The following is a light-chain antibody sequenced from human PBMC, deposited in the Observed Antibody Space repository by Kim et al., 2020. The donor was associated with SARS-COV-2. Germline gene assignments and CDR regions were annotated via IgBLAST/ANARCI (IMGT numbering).Light chain of an antibody. Sequence: VTISCPATSSDVVGYNYVSCPQQHPRTAPTLMIYYVINRPSAGPTRFSAAKSGNTASLTVSSLQAEDEADYYCSSYAGTNNFHVFGTGTKVTVL. CDR1: SSDVVGYNY. J-gene: IGLJ1*01. CDR2: YVI. CDR3: SSYAGTNNFHV. V-gene: IGLV2-8*01.